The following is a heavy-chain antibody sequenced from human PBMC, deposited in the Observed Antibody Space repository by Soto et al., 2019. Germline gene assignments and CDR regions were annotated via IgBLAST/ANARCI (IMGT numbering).Heavy chain of an antibody. J-gene: IGHJ5*02. CDR1: GGSFSGYY. V-gene: IGHV4-34*01. CDR2: INHSGST. Sequence: QVQLQQWGAGLLKPSETLSLTCAVYGGSFSGYYWSWIRQPPGKGLEWIGEINHSGSTNYNPSLKNRVTISVDTSKNQFSLKLSSVTAADTAVYYCARGLQVVVVAAPGWFDPWGQGTLVTVSS. CDR3: ARGLQVVVVAAPGWFDP. D-gene: IGHD2-15*01.